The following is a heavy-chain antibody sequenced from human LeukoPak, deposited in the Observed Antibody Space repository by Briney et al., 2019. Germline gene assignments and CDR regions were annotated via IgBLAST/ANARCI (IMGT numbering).Heavy chain of an antibody. CDR1: GFTFSSYS. CDR2: ISSSSSYI. D-gene: IGHD2-15*01. V-gene: IGHV3-21*01. Sequence: GGSLRLSCAASGFTFSSYSMNWVREAPGKGLEWVSSISSSSSYIYYADSVKGRFTISRDNAKNSLYLQMNSLRPEDTAVYYCARDHIIEHIVVVVAASPYYYYGMDVWGKGTTVTVSS. J-gene: IGHJ6*04. CDR3: ARDHIIEHIVVVVAASPYYYYGMDV.